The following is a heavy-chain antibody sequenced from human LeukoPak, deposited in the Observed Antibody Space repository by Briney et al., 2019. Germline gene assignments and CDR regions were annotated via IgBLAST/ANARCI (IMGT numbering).Heavy chain of an antibody. CDR3: ARGLGAAAGRGYFQH. Sequence: AETLSLTCAVYGGSFSGYYWSWIRQPPGKGLEWIGEIKHSGSTTYNPSLKSRVTITVDTSKNQFSLKLSSVTAADTAVYYCARGLGAAAGRGYFQHWGQGTLVTVSS. CDR1: GGSFSGYY. D-gene: IGHD6-13*01. J-gene: IGHJ1*01. V-gene: IGHV4-34*01. CDR2: IKHSGST.